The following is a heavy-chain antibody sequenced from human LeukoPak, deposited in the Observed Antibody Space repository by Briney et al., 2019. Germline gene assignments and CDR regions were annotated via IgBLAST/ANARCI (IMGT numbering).Heavy chain of an antibody. CDR2: IIPIFGTA. Sequence: ASVKVSCKASGGTFSSYAISWVRQAPGQGLEWMGRIIPIFGTANYAQKFQGRVTITTDESTSTAYVELSSLRSEDTAVYYCAREHLHYYDSSGYSFDYWGQGTLVTVSS. J-gene: IGHJ4*02. D-gene: IGHD3-22*01. CDR3: AREHLHYYDSSGYSFDY. CDR1: GGTFSSYA. V-gene: IGHV1-69*05.